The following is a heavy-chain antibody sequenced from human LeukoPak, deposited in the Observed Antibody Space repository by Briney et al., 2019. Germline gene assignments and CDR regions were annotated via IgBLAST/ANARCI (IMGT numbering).Heavy chain of an antibody. CDR1: GYTLTELS. J-gene: IGHJ4*02. V-gene: IGHV1-24*01. D-gene: IGHD3-10*01. CDR3: ATSSHYYGSGPFDY. CDR2: FDPEDGET. Sequence: ASVKVSCKVSGYTLTELSMHWVRQAPGKGLEWMGGFDPEDGETIYAQKFQGRVTMTEDTSTDTAYMELSSLRSEDTAVYYRATSSHYYGSGPFDYWGQGTLVTVSS.